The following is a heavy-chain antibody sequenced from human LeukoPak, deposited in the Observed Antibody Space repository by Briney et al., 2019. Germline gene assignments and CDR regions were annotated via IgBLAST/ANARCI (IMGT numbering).Heavy chain of an antibody. Sequence: GGSLRLSCAASGFTYDDYAMHWVRQVPGKGLEWVSGISWNSGSIDYGDSVKGRFTITRDNAKNSLYLQMNSLRAEDTAVYYCARDLPDDSYGYSSLFDYWGQGTLVTVSS. V-gene: IGHV3-9*01. J-gene: IGHJ4*02. CDR1: GFTYDDYA. CDR2: ISWNSGSI. CDR3: ARDLPDDSYGYSSLFDY. D-gene: IGHD5-18*01.